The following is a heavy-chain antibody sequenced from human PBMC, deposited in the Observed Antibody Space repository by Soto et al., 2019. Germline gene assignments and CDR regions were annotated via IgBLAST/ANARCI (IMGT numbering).Heavy chain of an antibody. D-gene: IGHD4-17*01. CDR3: ARESSSTGTTGGGGSAKDY. V-gene: IGHV3-30-3*01. CDR1: GLTFSNYA. CDR2: ISYDGTNR. Sequence: QVLLVESGGGVVQPGRSLRLSCAASGLTFSNYAMHWVRQAPGKGLEWVAFISYDGTNRCYPDSVKGRFTISRDNSKNTLYLQMNNLKTEDTAVYYCARESSSTGTTGGGGSAKDYWGQGTLVTVSS. J-gene: IGHJ4*02.